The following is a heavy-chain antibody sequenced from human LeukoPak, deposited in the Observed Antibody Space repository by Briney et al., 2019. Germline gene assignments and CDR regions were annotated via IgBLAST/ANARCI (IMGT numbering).Heavy chain of an antibody. Sequence: GGSLRLSCAASGFTFSNNAMSWVRQAPGKGLEWVANIKQDGSEKYYVDSVKGRFTISRDNAKNSLYLQMNSLRAEDTAVYYCAPTLFDYWGQGTLVTVSS. V-gene: IGHV3-7*01. CDR1: GFTFSNNA. CDR2: IKQDGSEK. CDR3: APTLFDY. J-gene: IGHJ4*02.